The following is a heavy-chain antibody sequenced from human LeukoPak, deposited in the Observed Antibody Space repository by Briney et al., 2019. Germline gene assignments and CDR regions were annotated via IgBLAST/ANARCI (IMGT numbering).Heavy chain of an antibody. D-gene: IGHD4-11*01. V-gene: IGHV4-4*07. CDR3: ARDGLSTVTTSDPRGLNYYYYYMDV. CDR1: GGSISSYY. CDR2: IYTSGST. J-gene: IGHJ6*03. Sequence: MSSETLSLTCTVSGGSISSYYWSWIRQPAGKGLEWIGRIYTSGSTNYNPSLKSRVTMSVDTSKNQFSLKLSSVTAADTAVYYCARDGLSTVTTSDPRGLNYYYYYMDVWGKGTTVTVSS.